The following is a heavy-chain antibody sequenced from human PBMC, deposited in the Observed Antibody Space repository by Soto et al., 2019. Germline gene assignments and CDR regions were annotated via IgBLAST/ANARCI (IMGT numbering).Heavy chain of an antibody. CDR1: GGSISSYY. J-gene: IGHJ4*02. CDR3: ARRAYNYGQEYHFDY. V-gene: IGHV4-59*08. Sequence: SETLSLTCTVSGGSISSYYWSWIRQPPGKGLEWIGYIYYSGSTNYNPSLKSRITISLDTSKSQFSLKLSSVTAADTAMYYCARRAYNYGQEYHFDYWGQGTPVTVSS. D-gene: IGHD5-18*01. CDR2: IYYSGST.